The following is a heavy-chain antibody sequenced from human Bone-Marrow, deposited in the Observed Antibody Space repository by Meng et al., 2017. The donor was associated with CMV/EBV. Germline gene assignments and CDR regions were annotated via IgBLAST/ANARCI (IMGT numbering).Heavy chain of an antibody. CDR2: IYSGGST. CDR1: GFTVSYTY. V-gene: IGHV3-53*01. Sequence: GGSLRLSCAASGFTVSYTYMNWVRQAPGKGLEWVSVIYSGGSTYYADSVKGRFSISRDSFEDTVYLHMNRLRAEDTGVYYCTRDTRLYSSSSGLTFYYGMDVWGRGTTVTVSS. J-gene: IGHJ6*02. CDR3: TRDTRLYSSSSGLTFYYGMDV. D-gene: IGHD6-6*01.